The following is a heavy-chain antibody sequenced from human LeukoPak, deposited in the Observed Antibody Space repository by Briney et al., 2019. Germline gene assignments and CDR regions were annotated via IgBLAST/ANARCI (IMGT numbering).Heavy chain of an antibody. CDR3: ARVYSSSSRVFDY. V-gene: IGHV4-59*01. J-gene: IGHJ4*02. D-gene: IGHD6-6*01. Sequence: PSETLSLTCTVSGVSISSYYWSWIRQPPGKGLEWIGYIYYSGSTNYNPSLKSRVTISVDTSKNQFSLKLSSVTAADTAVYYCARVYSSSSRVFDYWGQGTLVTVSS. CDR2: IYYSGST. CDR1: GVSISSYY.